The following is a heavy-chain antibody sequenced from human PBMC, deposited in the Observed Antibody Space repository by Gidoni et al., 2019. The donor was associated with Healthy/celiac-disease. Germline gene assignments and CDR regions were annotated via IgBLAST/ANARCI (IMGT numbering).Heavy chain of an antibody. CDR3: ARESSSWFYYYYGMDV. D-gene: IGHD6-13*01. CDR2: ISYDGSNK. J-gene: IGHJ6*04. CDR1: GFTFSSYA. V-gene: IGHV3-30-3*01. Sequence: GRSLRLSCAASGFTFSSYAMHWVRQAPGKGLEWVAVISYDGSNKYYADSVKGRFTISRDNSKNTLYLQMNSLRAEDTAVYYCARESSSWFYYYYGMDVWGQRDHGHRLL.